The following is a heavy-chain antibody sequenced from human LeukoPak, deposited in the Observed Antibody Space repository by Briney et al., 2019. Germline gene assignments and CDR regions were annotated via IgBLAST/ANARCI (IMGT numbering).Heavy chain of an antibody. CDR3: AKQLGYCSDGSCYFPY. J-gene: IGHJ4*02. V-gene: IGHV3-23*01. Sequence: GGSLRLSCAASGFTFSSSAMSWVRQAPGKGLEWVSAISNNGGYTYYADSVQGRFTISRDNSKTTLCLQMNSLRAEDTAVYYCAKQLGYCSDGSCYFPYWGQGTLVTVSS. D-gene: IGHD2-15*01. CDR1: GFTFSSSA. CDR2: ISNNGGYT.